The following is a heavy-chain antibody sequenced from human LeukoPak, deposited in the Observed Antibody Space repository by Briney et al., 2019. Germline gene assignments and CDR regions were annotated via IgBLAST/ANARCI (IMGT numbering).Heavy chain of an antibody. CDR3: ARTEDAYGDYYFDY. Sequence: ASVKVSCKASGGTFSSYAISWVRQAPGLGLEWMGWISPNSGGTNYVQKFQGRVTMTRDTSISTAYMELSRLTSDDTAVYYCARTEDAYGDYYFDYWGQGTLVTISS. V-gene: IGHV1-2*02. CDR1: GGTFSSYA. CDR2: ISPNSGGT. D-gene: IGHD4-17*01. J-gene: IGHJ4*02.